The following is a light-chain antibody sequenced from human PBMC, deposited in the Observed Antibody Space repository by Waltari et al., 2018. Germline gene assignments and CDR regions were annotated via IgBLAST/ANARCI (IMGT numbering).Light chain of an antibody. Sequence: QSVLTQPPSASGAPGQRVTVSCSGSSSNIGSNSVSWYQQVPGTAPKLLIYSNNQWPSGIPDRISGSTSGASASLAISGLQSEDEADYYCAAWDDRLRGVVFGGGTRLTVL. CDR2: SNN. CDR1: SSNIGSNS. CDR3: AAWDDRLRGVV. V-gene: IGLV1-44*01. J-gene: IGLJ2*01.